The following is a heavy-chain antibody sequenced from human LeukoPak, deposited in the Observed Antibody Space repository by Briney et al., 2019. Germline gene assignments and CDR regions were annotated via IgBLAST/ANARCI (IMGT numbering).Heavy chain of an antibody. V-gene: IGHV3-48*02. CDR1: GFTFTTYN. Sequence: GGSLRLSCAASGFTFTTYNMNWVRQAPGKGLEWVSYISTTSSNIYYADSVEGRFTISRDNAKNLLYLQMDSLGDEDTAVYYCSRDGGFWSAYPLDYWGQGTLVTVSA. D-gene: IGHD3-3*01. J-gene: IGHJ4*02. CDR2: ISTTSSNI. CDR3: SRDGGFWSAYPLDY.